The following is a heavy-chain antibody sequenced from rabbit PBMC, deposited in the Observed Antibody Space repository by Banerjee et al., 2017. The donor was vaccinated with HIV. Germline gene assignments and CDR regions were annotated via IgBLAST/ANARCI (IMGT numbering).Heavy chain of an antibody. V-gene: IGHV1S45*01. J-gene: IGHJ3*01. Sequence: QEQLVESGGGLVQPGGSLTLSCKASGFDFSNYYMTWVRQAPGKGLEWIACINTGSGGAYYASWAKGRFTISKTSSTTVALQMTSLTAADTATYFCARDRDWTLHLWGQGTLVTVS. D-gene: IGHD4-2*01. CDR3: ARDRDWTLHL. CDR2: INTGSGGA. CDR1: GFDFSNYYM.